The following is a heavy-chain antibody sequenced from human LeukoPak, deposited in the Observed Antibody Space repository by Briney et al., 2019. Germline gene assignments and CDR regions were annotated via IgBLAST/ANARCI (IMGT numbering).Heavy chain of an antibody. CDR1: GGSFSGYY. CDR3: ARGDYGGNSF. J-gene: IGHJ4*02. V-gene: IGHV4-34*01. D-gene: IGHD4-17*01. Sequence: SETLSLTCAVYGGSFSGYYWSWIRQPPGKGLEWIGEINHSGSTNYNPSLKSRVTMSVDTSKNQFSLKPSSVTAADTAVYYCARGDYGGNSFWGQGTLVTVSS. CDR2: INHSGST.